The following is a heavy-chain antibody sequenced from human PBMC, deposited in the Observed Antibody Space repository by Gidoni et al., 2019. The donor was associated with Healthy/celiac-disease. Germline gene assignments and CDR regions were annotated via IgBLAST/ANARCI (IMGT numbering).Heavy chain of an antibody. CDR3: ARRRSSILWGRAFDI. D-gene: IGHD6-13*01. V-gene: IGHV4-39*01. J-gene: IGHJ3*02. Sequence: QLQLQESGPGLVKPSETLSLTCTVSGGSISSSSYYWGWIRQPPGKGLGWIGSIYYSGSTYYNPSLKSRVTISVDTSKNQFSLKLSSVTAADTAVYYCARRRSSILWGRAFDIWGQGTMVTVSS. CDR1: GGSISSSSYY. CDR2: IYYSGST.